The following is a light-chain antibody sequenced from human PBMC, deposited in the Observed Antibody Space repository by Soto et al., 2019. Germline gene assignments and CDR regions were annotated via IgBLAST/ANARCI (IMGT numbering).Light chain of an antibody. CDR3: QQYKTYSQWT. V-gene: IGKV1-5*01. Sequence: MQLTQSPSTLSSSLGDIVTITCRGSESISDWLAWLQQKPGKAPKVLIYDASTLESGVPSRSSGSRSGTEFTLAISSLQPDDSATYYCQQYKTYSQWTFGQGTKVDI. J-gene: IGKJ1*01. CDR1: ESISDW. CDR2: DAS.